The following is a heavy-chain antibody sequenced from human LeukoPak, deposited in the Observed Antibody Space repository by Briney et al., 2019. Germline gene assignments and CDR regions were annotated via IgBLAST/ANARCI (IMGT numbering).Heavy chain of an antibody. CDR2: IYSGGST. Sequence: GGSLRLSCAASGFTVSSNYMSSVRQAPGEGLGWVSVIYSGGSTYYADSVKGRFTISRDNSKNTLYLQMNSLRAEDTAVYYCARYSIMTGYYRGYFDYWGQGTLVTVSS. V-gene: IGHV3-53*01. D-gene: IGHD3-9*01. CDR3: ARYSIMTGYYRGYFDY. J-gene: IGHJ4*02. CDR1: GFTVSSNY.